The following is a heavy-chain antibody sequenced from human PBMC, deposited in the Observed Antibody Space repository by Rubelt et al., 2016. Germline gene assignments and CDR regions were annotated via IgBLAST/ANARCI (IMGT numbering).Heavy chain of an antibody. CDR1: GFTFKNFW. V-gene: IGHV3-7*03. Sequence: EVQLVESGGGLVQPGGSLRLSCVASGFTFKNFWMTWVRQVPGNGLEWVANMNKDGPEKNHADSVRGRVTMSRDSAKTALELQMNDLGREDTAIYYCADPPSEFWGQGTLVTVAS. CDR3: ADPPSEF. D-gene: IGHD1-26*01. J-gene: IGHJ4*02. CDR2: MNKDGPEK.